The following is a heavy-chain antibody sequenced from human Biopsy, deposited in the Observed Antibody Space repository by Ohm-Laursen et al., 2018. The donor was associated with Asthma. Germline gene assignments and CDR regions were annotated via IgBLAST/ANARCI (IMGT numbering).Heavy chain of an antibody. CDR2: INADNGNT. CDR3: ASGLGMDV. Sequence: GASVKVSCKASGYTFINYAIHWVRQAPGQRLEWMGWINADNGNTNYAQKLQGRVTMTTDTSTSTAYMELRSLRSDDTAVYYCASGLGMDVWGQGTTVTVSS. CDR1: GYTFINYA. J-gene: IGHJ6*02. V-gene: IGHV1-3*01.